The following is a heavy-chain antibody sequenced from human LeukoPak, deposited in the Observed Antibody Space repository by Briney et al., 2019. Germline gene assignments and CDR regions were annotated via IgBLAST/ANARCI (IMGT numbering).Heavy chain of an antibody. J-gene: IGHJ5*02. V-gene: IGHV3-23*01. CDR3: AKDGGDYDFWSGYPNWFDP. D-gene: IGHD3-3*01. CDR2: ISGSGGST. CDR1: GFTFSSYA. Sequence: GGSLRLSCAASGFTFSSYAMSWVRQAPGKGLEWVLAISGSGGSTYYADSVKGRFTISRDNSKNTLYLQMNSLRAEDTAVYYCAKDGGDYDFWSGYPNWFDPWGQGTLVTVSS.